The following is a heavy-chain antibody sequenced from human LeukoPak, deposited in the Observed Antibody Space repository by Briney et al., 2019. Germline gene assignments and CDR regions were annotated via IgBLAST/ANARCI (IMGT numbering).Heavy chain of an antibody. CDR2: INPGGAYT. CDR1: GFTFSDYY. Sequence: PGGSLRLSCAASGFTFSDYYMSWIRQAPGKGLEWVSAINPGGAYTYYADSVRGRFTISRDNSENTLYLHMSSLRADDTAVYFCARDRTSTTMTSEPYRGQGTLVTVSS. D-gene: IGHD4-17*01. CDR3: ARDRTSTTMTSEPY. V-gene: IGHV3-23*01. J-gene: IGHJ4*02.